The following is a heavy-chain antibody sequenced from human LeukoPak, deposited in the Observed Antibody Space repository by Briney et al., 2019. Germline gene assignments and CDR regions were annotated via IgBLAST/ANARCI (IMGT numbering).Heavy chain of an antibody. D-gene: IGHD6-13*01. J-gene: IGHJ5*02. Sequence: PSETLSLTCTVSGGSISSSSYYWGWIRQPPGKGLEWIGEINHSGSTNYNPSLKSRVTISVDTSKNQFSLKLSSVTAADTAVYYCAIAAAGTYNWFDPWGQGTLVTVSS. CDR1: GGSISSSSYY. V-gene: IGHV4-39*07. CDR2: INHSGST. CDR3: AIAAAGTYNWFDP.